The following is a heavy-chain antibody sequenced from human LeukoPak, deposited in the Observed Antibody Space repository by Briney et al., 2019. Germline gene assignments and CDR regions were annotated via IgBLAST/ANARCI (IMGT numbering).Heavy chain of an antibody. V-gene: IGHV3-23*01. J-gene: IGHJ4*02. CDR3: AKETYSSGWYPYFDY. Sequence: QPGGSLELSCAASGFTFSSYAMSWVRPAPGKGLEWVSGISGSGGSTYYADSVKGRFTISRDNSKNTLFLQMNSLRAEDTAVYYCAKETYSSGWYPYFDYWGQGTLVTVSS. CDR1: GFTFSSYA. CDR2: ISGSGGST. D-gene: IGHD6-19*01.